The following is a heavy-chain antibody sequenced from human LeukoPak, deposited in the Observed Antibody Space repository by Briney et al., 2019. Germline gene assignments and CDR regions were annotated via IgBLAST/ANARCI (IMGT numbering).Heavy chain of an antibody. Sequence: GGSLRLSCTASGFTFSNAWMSWVRQAPGKGLEWVGRIKSKTDGGTTDYAAPVKGRFTISRDDSKNTLYLQMNSLKTEDTAVYYCTTWEDCSSTSCYSEGFDYWGQGTLVTVSS. CDR2: IKSKTDGGTT. J-gene: IGHJ4*02. CDR1: GFTFSNAW. D-gene: IGHD2-2*01. V-gene: IGHV3-15*01. CDR3: TTWEDCSSTSCYSEGFDY.